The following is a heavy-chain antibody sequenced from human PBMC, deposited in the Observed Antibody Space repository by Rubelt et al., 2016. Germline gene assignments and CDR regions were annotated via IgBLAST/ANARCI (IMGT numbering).Heavy chain of an antibody. Sequence: NHSGSTNYNPSLKSRVTISVDTSKNQFSLKLSSVTAADTAVYYCARGLCSGGSCYSRSLNNWFDPWGQGTLVTVSS. J-gene: IGHJ5*02. CDR2: NHSGST. D-gene: IGHD2-15*01. V-gene: IGHV4-34*01. CDR3: ARGLCSGGSCYSRSLNNWFDP.